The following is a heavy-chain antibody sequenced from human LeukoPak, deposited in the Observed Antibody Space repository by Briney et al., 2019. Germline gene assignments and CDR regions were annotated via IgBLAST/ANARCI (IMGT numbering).Heavy chain of an antibody. Sequence: SETLSLICTVSDYSITSGYYWGWIRQPPGKGLEWIGSIYHSGSTYYNPSLKSRVTISVDTSKNQFSLKLSSVTAADTAVYYCARGGVLLWFGELNYWGQGTLVTVSS. CDR3: ARGGVLLWFGELNY. V-gene: IGHV4-38-2*02. J-gene: IGHJ4*02. CDR1: DYSITSGYY. D-gene: IGHD3-10*01. CDR2: IYHSGST.